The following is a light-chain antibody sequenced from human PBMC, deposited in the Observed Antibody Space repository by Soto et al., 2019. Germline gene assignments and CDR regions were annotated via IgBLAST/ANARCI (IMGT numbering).Light chain of an antibody. V-gene: IGKV3-20*01. CDR3: QQYGSSPST. CDR1: QSVSSTY. Sequence: IVLTQSPGTLSLSPGERATLSCRASQSVSSTYFAWYQQRPGQAPRLLIYAASTRATGIPDRFSGSGSGTDFTLTISRLEPEDFAVYYCQQYGSSPSTFGQGTKLQI. J-gene: IGKJ2*01. CDR2: AAS.